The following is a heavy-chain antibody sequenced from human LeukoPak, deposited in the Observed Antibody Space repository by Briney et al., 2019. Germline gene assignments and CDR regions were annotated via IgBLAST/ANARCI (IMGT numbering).Heavy chain of an antibody. CDR3: AKDRVGTRWAD. CDR1: GFTFSSYS. D-gene: IGHD1-1*01. J-gene: IGHJ4*02. CDR2: VNPSGGST. Sequence: GGSLRLSCAASGFTFSSYSMAWVRQAPGKGLEWVSTVNPSGGSTYYADSVKGRFTISRDNSKNTVYLQMNSLRAEDTAVYFCAKDRVGTRWADWGQGILVTVSS. V-gene: IGHV3-23*01.